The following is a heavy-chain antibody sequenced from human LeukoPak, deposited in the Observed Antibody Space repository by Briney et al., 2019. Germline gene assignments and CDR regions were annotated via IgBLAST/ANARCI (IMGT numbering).Heavy chain of an antibody. CDR3: ARVRGYYDSSGYDY. CDR1: GASISSYY. D-gene: IGHD3-22*01. J-gene: IGHJ4*02. CDR2: IYYSGST. V-gene: IGHV4-59*01. Sequence: SETLSLTCTASGASISSYYWSWIRQPPGKGLEWIGYIYYSGSTNYNPALKSRVTISEDTSKNQISLKLSSVTAADTAVYYCARVRGYYDSSGYDYWGQGTLVTVSS.